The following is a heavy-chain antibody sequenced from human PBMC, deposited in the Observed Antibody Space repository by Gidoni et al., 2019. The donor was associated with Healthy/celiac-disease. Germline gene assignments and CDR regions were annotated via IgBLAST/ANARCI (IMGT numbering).Heavy chain of an antibody. D-gene: IGHD5-12*01. CDR1: GFTFDDYA. J-gene: IGHJ4*02. V-gene: IGHV3-43D*04. CDR3: AKDGGYSGYAHFDY. Sequence: EVQLVESGGVVVQPGGSLRLSCAASGFTFDDYAMHWVRQAPGKGLEWVSLISWDGGSTYYAESVKGRFTISRDNSKNSLYLQMKSLRAEDTALYYCAKDGGYSGYAHFDYWGQGTLVTVSS. CDR2: ISWDGGST.